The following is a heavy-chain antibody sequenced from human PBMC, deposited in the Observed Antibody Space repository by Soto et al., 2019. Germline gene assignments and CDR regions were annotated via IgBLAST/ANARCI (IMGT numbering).Heavy chain of an antibody. V-gene: IGHV4-59*01. CDR1: GGSISSYY. CDR3: ARIKGGYDPTYYFDY. D-gene: IGHD5-12*01. CDR2: IYYSGST. Sequence: SETLSLTCTVSGGSISSYYWSWIRQPPGKGLEWIGYIYYSGSTNYNPSLKSRVTISVDTSKNQFSLKLSSVTAADTAVYYCARIKGGYDPTYYFDYWGQGTLVTVAS. J-gene: IGHJ4*02.